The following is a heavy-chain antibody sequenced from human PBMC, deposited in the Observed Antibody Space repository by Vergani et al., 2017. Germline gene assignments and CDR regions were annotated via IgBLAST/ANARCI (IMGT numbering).Heavy chain of an antibody. D-gene: IGHD3-10*01. Sequence: QVQLQESGPGLVKPSQTLSLTCTVSGGSISSGGYYWSWFRQHPGKGLEWIGYIYYSGSTYYNPSLKSRVTISVDTSKNQFSLKLSSVTAADTAVYYCARDSRYGSGSYFYFDYWGQGTLVTVSS. CDR3: ARDSRYGSGSYFYFDY. J-gene: IGHJ4*02. CDR1: GGSISSGGYY. CDR2: IYYSGST. V-gene: IGHV4-31*03.